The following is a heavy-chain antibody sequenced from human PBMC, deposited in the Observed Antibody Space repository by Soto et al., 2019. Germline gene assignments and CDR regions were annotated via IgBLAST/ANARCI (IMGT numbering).Heavy chain of an antibody. CDR2: ITGNGGST. Sequence: GGSLRLSCAGSGFPFSTYAMNWVRQPPGEGLEWVSSITGNGGSTYYTDSVKGRFAISRDNSKNTVYLQMDSLRVEDTALYYCAKDSMASYDLLTGFYPDYWGQGTRVTVSS. D-gene: IGHD3-9*01. J-gene: IGHJ4*02. V-gene: IGHV3-23*01. CDR3: AKDSMASYDLLTGFYPDY. CDR1: GFPFSTYA.